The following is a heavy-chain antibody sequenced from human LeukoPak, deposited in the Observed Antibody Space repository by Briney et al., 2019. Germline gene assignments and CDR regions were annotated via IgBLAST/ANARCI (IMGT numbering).Heavy chain of an antibody. D-gene: IGHD2-2*01. CDR1: GFTFSQSG. CDR3: AKGSPWSTAPAGVDF. CDR2: LRHDASKQ. J-gene: IGHJ4*02. Sequence: PGGSLRLSCAASGFTFSQSGMHWVRQAPGKGLEWVAFLRHDASKQYYADSVKGRFTISRDTSQNMLYPQMNSLRVDDTAVYYCAKGSPWSTAPAGVDFWAQGTLVTVSS. V-gene: IGHV3-30*02.